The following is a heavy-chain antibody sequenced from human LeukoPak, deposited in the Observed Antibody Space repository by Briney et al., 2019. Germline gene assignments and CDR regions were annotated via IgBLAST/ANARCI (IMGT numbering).Heavy chain of an antibody. V-gene: IGHV3-23*01. CDR3: AKDPAGAPSWFDP. Sequence: PGGSLRLSCAASGFTFSSHAMTWVRQAPGKGLEWVAAINGNGDITPHADSVRGRFTISRDNSKNTLYLQMQSLRAEDTAVYYCAKDPAGAPSWFDPWGQGTLVTVSS. CDR1: GFTFSSHA. CDR2: INGNGDIT. J-gene: IGHJ5*02. D-gene: IGHD1-26*01.